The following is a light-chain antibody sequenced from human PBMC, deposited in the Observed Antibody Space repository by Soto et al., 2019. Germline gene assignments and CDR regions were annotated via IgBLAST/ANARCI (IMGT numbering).Light chain of an antibody. CDR3: GSWDSRLSASV. V-gene: IGLV1-51*01. CDR1: SSNIGGNS. CDR2: DDD. J-gene: IGLJ1*01. Sequence: QSVLTQPPSVSAAPGQRVTISCSGSSSNIGGNSVSWYQQLPGTAPKLLIYDDDKRPSGIPDRFSGSKSGTSATLGITGFQTGVEADYFCGSWDSRLSASVFGTET.